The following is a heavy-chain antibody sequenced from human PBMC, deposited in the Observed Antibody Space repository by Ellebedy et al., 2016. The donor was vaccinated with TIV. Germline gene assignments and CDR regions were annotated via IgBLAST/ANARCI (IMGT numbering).Heavy chain of an antibody. CDR2: ISHSGST. CDR1: GGSISSYY. Sequence: SETLSLTCTVSGGSISSYYWSWIRQPPGKGLEWIGYISHSGSTNYNSSLKSRVTILEDTSKNQFSLTLSSVTAADTAVYHCARWFGELLYVRWFDSWGQGTLVTVSS. V-gene: IGHV4-59*08. D-gene: IGHD3-10*01. CDR3: ARWFGELLYVRWFDS. J-gene: IGHJ5*01.